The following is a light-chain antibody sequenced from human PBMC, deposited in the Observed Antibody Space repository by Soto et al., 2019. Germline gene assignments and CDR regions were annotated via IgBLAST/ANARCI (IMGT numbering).Light chain of an antibody. CDR3: QQYNSNSWT. Sequence: DIVMSQSPDSLAVSLGERATINCKSSQSFLYSSNNKNYLAWYQQKPGQPPKLLIYWASTRESGVPDRFSGSGSGTEFTLTISSLQPDDFATYYCQQYNSNSWTFGQGTKVDIK. CDR1: QSFLYSSNNKNY. CDR2: WAS. J-gene: IGKJ1*01. V-gene: IGKV4-1*01.